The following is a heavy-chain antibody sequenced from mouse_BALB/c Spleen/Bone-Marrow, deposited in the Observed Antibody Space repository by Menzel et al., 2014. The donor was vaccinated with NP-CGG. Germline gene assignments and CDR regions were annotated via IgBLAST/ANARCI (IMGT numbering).Heavy chain of an antibody. CDR2: IDPYDSET. D-gene: IGHD2-4*01. Sequence: QVQLQQSGAELVRPGASVKLSCKASGYTFTSYWMNWVKQRPAQGLEWIGRIDPYDSETHYNQKFKDKAILTVDKSSSTAYMQLRRLTSEDSAVYYCARGRDYDVFFFWVQGTLVTASA. CDR1: GYTFTSYW. V-gene: IGHV1-52*01. J-gene: IGHJ3*01. CDR3: ARGRDYDVFFF.